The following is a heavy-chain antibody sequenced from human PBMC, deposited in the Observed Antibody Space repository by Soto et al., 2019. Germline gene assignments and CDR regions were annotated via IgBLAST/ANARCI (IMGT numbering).Heavy chain of an antibody. CDR1: GFTVSSNY. V-gene: IGHV3-66*01. Sequence: PGGSLRLSCAASGFTVSSNYMSWVRQAPGKGLEWVSVIYSGGSTYYADSVKGRFTISRDNSKNTLYLQMNSLRAEDTAVYYCARAGNYDFWSGYYSFDSWGQGTMVTVSS. D-gene: IGHD3-3*01. CDR2: IYSGGST. CDR3: ARAGNYDFWSGYYSFDS. J-gene: IGHJ3*02.